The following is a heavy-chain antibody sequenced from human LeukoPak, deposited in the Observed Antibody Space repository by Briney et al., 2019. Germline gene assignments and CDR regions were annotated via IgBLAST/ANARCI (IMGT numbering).Heavy chain of an antibody. Sequence: SETLSLTCTVSGGSIGSGYYWAWIRQPPGKGLEWIGSIHYGGTTHYDPSLQSRVTISADTSKNQFALDLRSVTAADTAVYYCTRDIGDFVSDFWGQGTLVTVSS. V-gene: IGHV4-39*02. D-gene: IGHD2-21*02. CDR1: GGSIGSGYY. CDR2: IHYGGTT. CDR3: TRDIGDFVSDF. J-gene: IGHJ4*02.